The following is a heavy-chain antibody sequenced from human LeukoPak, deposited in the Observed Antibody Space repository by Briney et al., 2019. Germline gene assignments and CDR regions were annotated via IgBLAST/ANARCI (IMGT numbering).Heavy chain of an antibody. D-gene: IGHD3-16*01. J-gene: IGHJ4*02. CDR3: ARDKSDSQGVFDF. V-gene: IGHV5-51*01. Sequence: GESLQISCKVSGYSFTSQWIGWVRQMPGKGLEWMGIIYPGDSDTRYSPTFRGQVTMSADKSITTAYLQWDNLRASDSAIYYCARDKSDSQGVFDFWGQGTLVTVSS. CDR2: IYPGDSDT. CDR1: GYSFTSQW.